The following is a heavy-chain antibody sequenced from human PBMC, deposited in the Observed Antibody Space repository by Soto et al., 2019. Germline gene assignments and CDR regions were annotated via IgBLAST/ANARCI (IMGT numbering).Heavy chain of an antibody. CDR2: ISAYNGNT. Sequence: ASVKVSCKASGYTFTSYGISWVRQAPGQGLEWMGWISAYNGNTNYAQKLQGRVTMTTDTSTSTAYMELRSLRSDDTAVYYCAREPSGFLEWLIDYWGQGTLVTVSS. J-gene: IGHJ4*02. V-gene: IGHV1-18*01. CDR1: GYTFTSYG. D-gene: IGHD3-3*01. CDR3: AREPSGFLEWLIDY.